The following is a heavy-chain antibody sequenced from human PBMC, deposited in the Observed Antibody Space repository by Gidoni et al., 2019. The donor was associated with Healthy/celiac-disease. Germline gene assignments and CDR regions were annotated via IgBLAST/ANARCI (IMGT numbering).Heavy chain of an antibody. J-gene: IGHJ6*03. Sequence: EVQLVESGGGLVQPGGSLRLSCAASGFTFSSYWMHWVRQAPGKGLVWVSRINSDGSSTSYADSVKGRFTISRDNAKNTLYLQMNSLRAEDTAVYYCARVTCTRCSGWPDMDVWGKGTTVTVSS. V-gene: IGHV3-74*01. D-gene: IGHD6-19*01. CDR1: GFTFSSYW. CDR2: INSDGSST. CDR3: ARVTCTRCSGWPDMDV.